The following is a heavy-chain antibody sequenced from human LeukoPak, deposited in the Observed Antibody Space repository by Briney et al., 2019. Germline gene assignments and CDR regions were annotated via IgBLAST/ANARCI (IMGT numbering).Heavy chain of an antibody. J-gene: IGHJ6*02. D-gene: IGHD3-10*01. V-gene: IGHV1-2*02. CDR3: ARSGYYYGLDV. CDR2: IYPNSGGT. CDR1: GYAFTGYY. Sequence: GASVKVSCKASGYAFTGYYLHWVRQTPGQGLEWMGWIYPNSGGTKCEQKFQGRVTMTRDTSISTAYLELRGLSSDDTALYYCARSGYYYGLDVWGQGTTVTVSS.